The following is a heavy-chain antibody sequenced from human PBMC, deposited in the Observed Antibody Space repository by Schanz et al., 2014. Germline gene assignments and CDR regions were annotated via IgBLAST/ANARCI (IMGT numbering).Heavy chain of an antibody. CDR2: INPTGGST. CDR3: ARAAYGGYTSTPLRY. V-gene: IGHV1-46*01. Sequence: QVQLVQSGAEVKKPGASVKVSCKASGYTFTNYYMHWVRQAPGQGLEWMGIINPTGGSTSYAQRFQGRVTVTRDTSTSTVYMELSSLRSEDTAVYYCARAAYGGYTSTPLRYWGQGTLVTVSS. CDR1: GYTFTNYY. J-gene: IGHJ4*02. D-gene: IGHD5-12*01.